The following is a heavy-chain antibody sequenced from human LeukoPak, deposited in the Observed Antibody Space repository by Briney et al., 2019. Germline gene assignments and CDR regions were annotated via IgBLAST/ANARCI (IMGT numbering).Heavy chain of an antibody. CDR2: ISSSGGRT. Sequence: PGGSLRLSCAASGFTFSSYAMSWVRQAPGKGLEWVSAISSSGGRTYYADSVEGRFTISRDNSKNTLYLQMNSLRAEDTAVYYCAKDVGSSIVVVPAAKLRVFDYWGQGTLVTVSS. D-gene: IGHD2-2*01. CDR1: GFTFSSYA. V-gene: IGHV3-23*01. CDR3: AKDVGSSIVVVPAAKLRVFDY. J-gene: IGHJ4*02.